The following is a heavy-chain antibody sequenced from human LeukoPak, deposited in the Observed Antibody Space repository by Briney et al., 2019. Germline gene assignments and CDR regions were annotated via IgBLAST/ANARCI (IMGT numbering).Heavy chain of an antibody. D-gene: IGHD3-9*01. V-gene: IGHV3-48*03. J-gene: IGHJ4*02. CDR3: ARGVELTGYSDY. CDR1: GFTFSSYE. Sequence: GGSLRLSCAASGFTFSSYEMNWVRQAPGKGLEWVSYISSSGSTIYYADSVKGRFTISRDNAKNSLYLQMNSLRAEDTAVYYCARGVELTGYSDYWGRGTLVTVSS. CDR2: ISSSGSTI.